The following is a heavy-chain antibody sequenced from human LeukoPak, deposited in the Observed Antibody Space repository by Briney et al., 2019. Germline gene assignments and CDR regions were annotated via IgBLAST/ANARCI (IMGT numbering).Heavy chain of an antibody. CDR1: GGSISSGSYY. CDR2: IYTSGST. J-gene: IGHJ5*02. CDR3: ASQYYYDRGWFDP. Sequence: SQTLSLTCTVSGGSISSGSYYWSWIRQPAGKGLEWIGRIYTSGSTNYNPSLKSRVTISVDTSKNQFSLKLSSVTAADTAVYYCASQYYYDRGWFDPWGQETLVTVSS. V-gene: IGHV4-61*02. D-gene: IGHD3-22*01.